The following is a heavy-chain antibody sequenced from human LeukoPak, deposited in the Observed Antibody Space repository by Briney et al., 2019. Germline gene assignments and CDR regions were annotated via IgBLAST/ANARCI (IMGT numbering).Heavy chain of an antibody. Sequence: GASVKDSCKASGYTFRQYSISWVRQAPGKGFEWMGWVSPSHTTRVYAQEFQGRVTMTADTNTNTVSMELRSRRFDDTAVYFCARDYILPLETDNGDGFAIWGQGTVVTVSS. CDR1: GYTFRQYS. V-gene: IGHV1-18*01. J-gene: IGHJ3*02. CDR2: VSPSHTTR. CDR3: ARDYILPLETDNGDGFAI. D-gene: IGHD3-3*02.